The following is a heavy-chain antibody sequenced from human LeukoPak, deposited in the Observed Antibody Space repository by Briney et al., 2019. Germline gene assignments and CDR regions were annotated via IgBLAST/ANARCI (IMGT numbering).Heavy chain of an antibody. Sequence: GGSLRLSCAASGFTVSSNYMSWVRQAPGKGLEWFSAISGSGGSTYYADSVKGRFTISRDNSKNTLYLQMNSLRAEDTAVYYCANPFADYYDSSGYPPYFDYWGQGTLVTVSS. CDR1: GFTVSSNY. CDR3: ANPFADYYDSSGYPPYFDY. D-gene: IGHD3-22*01. V-gene: IGHV3-23*01. CDR2: ISGSGGST. J-gene: IGHJ4*02.